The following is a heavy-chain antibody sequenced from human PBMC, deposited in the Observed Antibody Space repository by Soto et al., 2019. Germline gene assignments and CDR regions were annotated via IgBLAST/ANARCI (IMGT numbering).Heavy chain of an antibody. CDR2: MNPGSGKT. CDR1: GYTFINYG. D-gene: IGHD3-16*01. V-gene: IGHV1-8*02. CDR3: ARMASFGTLNWFDP. Sequence: ASVKVSCKASGYTFINYGISWVRQATGQGLEWMGWMNPGSGKTGYANKFQGRVTMTRDASTSTAHLELSSLTSEDTAVYYCARMASFGTLNWFDPWGQGTLVTVSS. J-gene: IGHJ5*02.